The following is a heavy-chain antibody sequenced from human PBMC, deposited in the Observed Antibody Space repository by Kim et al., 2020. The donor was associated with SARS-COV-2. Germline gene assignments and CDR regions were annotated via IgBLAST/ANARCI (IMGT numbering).Heavy chain of an antibody. CDR1: GFTFSSYA. D-gene: IGHD5-18*01. J-gene: IGHJ6*02. CDR3: AKDPRSGYSYGYYYYYGMDV. Sequence: GGSLRLSCAASGFTFSSYAMHWVRQAPGKGLEWVAVIWYDGSNKYYADSVKGRFTISRDNSKNTLYLQMNSLRAEDTAVYYCAKDPRSGYSYGYYYYYGMDVWGQGTTVTVSS. V-gene: IGHV3-33*06. CDR2: IWYDGSNK.